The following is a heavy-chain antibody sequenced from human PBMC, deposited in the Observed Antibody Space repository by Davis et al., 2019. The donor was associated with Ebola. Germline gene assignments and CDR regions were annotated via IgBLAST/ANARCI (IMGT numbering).Heavy chain of an antibody. CDR1: GYTFTSYG. CDR3: ARGCSSTSCRVWFDP. CDR2: ISAYNGNT. D-gene: IGHD2-2*01. Sequence: ASVKVSCKASGYTFTSYGISWVRQAPGQGLEWMGWISAYNGNTNYAQKLQGRVTMTTDTSTSTAYMELRSLRSDDTAVYYCARGCSSTSCRVWFDPWGQGTLVTVSS. J-gene: IGHJ5*02. V-gene: IGHV1-18*04.